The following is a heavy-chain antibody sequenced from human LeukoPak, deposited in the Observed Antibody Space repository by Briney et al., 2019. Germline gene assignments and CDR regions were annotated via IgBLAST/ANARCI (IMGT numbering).Heavy chain of an antibody. CDR1: GGSISSYY. V-gene: IGHV4-4*07. J-gene: IGHJ5*02. D-gene: IGHD2-15*01. Sequence: PSETLALTCTVSGGSISSYYWSWIRQPAGKGLEWIGRIYTSGSTNYNPPLKSRVTIPVDTSKNQFSMKLSSVTAADTAVYYCARLYCSGGSCLLNWFDPWGQGTLVTVSS. CDR3: ARLYCSGGSCLLNWFDP. CDR2: IYTSGST.